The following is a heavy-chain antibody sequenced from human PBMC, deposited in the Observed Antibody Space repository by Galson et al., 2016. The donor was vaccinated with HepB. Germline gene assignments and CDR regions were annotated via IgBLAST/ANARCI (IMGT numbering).Heavy chain of an antibody. V-gene: IGHV4-59*01. CDR1: GGSISNYY. CDR3: AREVSRAARGTTFWYFDL. D-gene: IGHD6-13*01. CDR2: IYDSGSP. Sequence: SETLSLTCTVSGGSISNYYWTWIRQAPGNGLEWIGYIYDSGSPSYNPSLKSRVAISIDMSKRQVSLKVTSVTATDTAVYFCAREVSRAARGTTFWYFDLWGRGTLVTVSS. J-gene: IGHJ2*01.